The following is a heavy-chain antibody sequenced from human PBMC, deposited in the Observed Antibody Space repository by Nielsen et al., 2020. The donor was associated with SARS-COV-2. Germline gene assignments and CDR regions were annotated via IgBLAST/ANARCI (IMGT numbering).Heavy chain of an antibody. D-gene: IGHD6-19*01. CDR1: GFTFSDYY. CDR3: ARSPSGRDGGGWGYFDY. CDR2: ISSSSSYT. V-gene: IGHV3-11*06. J-gene: IGHJ4*02. Sequence: GESLKISCAASGFTFSDYYMSWIRQAPGKGLEWVSYISSSSSYTNYADPVKGRFTIFRDNPKNSMYLEMNSLRAEDTAVYYCARSPSGRDGGGWGYFDYWGQGTRVTVSS.